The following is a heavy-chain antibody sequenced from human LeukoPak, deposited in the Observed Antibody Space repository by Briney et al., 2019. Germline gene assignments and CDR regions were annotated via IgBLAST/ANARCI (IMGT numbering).Heavy chain of an antibody. J-gene: IGHJ6*04. CDR2: IIPILGIA. CDR1: GGTFSSYT. D-gene: IGHD2-2*01. CDR3: ARDPAIVVVPAATYYYYGMDV. V-gene: IGHV1-69*04. Sequence: SVKVSCKASGGTFSSYTISWVRQAPGQGLEWMGRIIPILGIANYAQKFQGRVTITADKSTSTAYMELSSLRSEDTAVYYCARDPAIVVVPAATYYYYGMDVWGKGTTVTVSS.